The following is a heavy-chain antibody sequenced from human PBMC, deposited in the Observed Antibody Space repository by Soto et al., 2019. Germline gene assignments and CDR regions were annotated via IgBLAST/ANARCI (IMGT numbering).Heavy chain of an antibody. J-gene: IGHJ6*02. CDR2: IIPIFGTA. CDR1: GGTFSSYA. D-gene: IGHD3-22*01. CDR3: ASYYYDSSGYYFTTHEAGGMDV. V-gene: IGHV1-69*01. Sequence: QVQLVQSGAEVKKPGSSVKVSCKASGGTFSSYAISWVRQAPGQGLEWMGGIIPIFGTANYAQKFQGRVTINADESTSTAYMELSRLRSEDTAVYYCASYYYDSSGYYFTTHEAGGMDVWGQGTTVTVSS.